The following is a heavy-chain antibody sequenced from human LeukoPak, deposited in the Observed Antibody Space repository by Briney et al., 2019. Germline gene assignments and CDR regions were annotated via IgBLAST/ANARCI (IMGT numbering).Heavy chain of an antibody. Sequence: GASVKVSCKASGYIFTSYGITWVRQAPGQGLEWMGWISAYNGNTNYAQKLQGRVTMTTDTSTTSAYMELRSLRSDDTAVYYCARDLRPYYYGSGSYNLFDPWGQGTLVTVSS. CDR2: ISAYNGNT. V-gene: IGHV1-18*01. J-gene: IGHJ5*02. D-gene: IGHD3-10*01. CDR3: ARDLRPYYYGSGSYNLFDP. CDR1: GYIFTSYG.